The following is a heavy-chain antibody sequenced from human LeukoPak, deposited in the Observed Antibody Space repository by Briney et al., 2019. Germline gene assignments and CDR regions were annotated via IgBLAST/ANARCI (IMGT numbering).Heavy chain of an antibody. D-gene: IGHD6-6*01. CDR1: GFTFSSYA. CDR2: ISYDGSNK. V-gene: IGHV3-30*04. CDR3: AREDPIAARPDY. J-gene: IGHJ4*02. Sequence: PGGSLRLFCAASGFTFSSYAMHWVRQAPGKGLEWVAVISYDGSNKYYADSVKGRFTISRDNSKNTLYLQMNSLRAEDTAVYYCAREDPIAARPDYWGQGTLVTVSS.